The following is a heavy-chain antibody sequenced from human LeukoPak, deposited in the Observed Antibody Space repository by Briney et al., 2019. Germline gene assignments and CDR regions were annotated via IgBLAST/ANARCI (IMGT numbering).Heavy chain of an antibody. CDR1: GFTVSSNY. V-gene: IGHV3-66*01. CDR2: IERGGRT. CDR3: ARAPYCSLYYFDY. J-gene: IGHJ4*02. D-gene: IGHD6-13*01. Sequence: GGSLRLSCAAYGFTVSSNYMRWVPRATGQGLEWVSRIERGGRTYSADSVEGRFTISRDNSKKTLYLQMNSLRAEGTAVYDCARAPYCSLYYFDYWGQGTLVTVSS.